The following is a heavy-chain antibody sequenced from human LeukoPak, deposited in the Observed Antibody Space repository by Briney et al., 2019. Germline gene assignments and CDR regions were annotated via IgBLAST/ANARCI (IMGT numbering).Heavy chain of an antibody. D-gene: IGHD6-6*01. V-gene: IGHV3-48*01. Sequence: PGGSLRLSCAASGFTFSIYSMNWVRQAPGKGLEWVSYISSSSSTIYYADSVKGRFTISRDNAKNSLYLQMNSLRAEDTAVYYCARIELSIAVSKNWFDPWGQGTLVTVSS. J-gene: IGHJ5*02. CDR2: ISSSSSTI. CDR1: GFTFSIYS. CDR3: ARIELSIAVSKNWFDP.